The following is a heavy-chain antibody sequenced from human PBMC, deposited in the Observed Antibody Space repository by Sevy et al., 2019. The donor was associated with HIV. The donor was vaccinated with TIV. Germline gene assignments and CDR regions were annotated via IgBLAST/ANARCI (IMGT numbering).Heavy chain of an antibody. CDR3: ARVAVEYCTDDCYHRFDY. V-gene: IGHV3-30-3*01. CDR2: ISYSGTNK. D-gene: IGHD2-21*02. Sequence: GGSLRLSCAASGFTFTLYAIHWVRQAPGKGLEWVALISYSGTNKYYADSVKGRFTISRDDSKNTAYLQRNNLRTDDTAVYYCARVAVEYCTDDCYHRFDYWGQGTQVTVS. CDR1: GFTFTLYA. J-gene: IGHJ4*02.